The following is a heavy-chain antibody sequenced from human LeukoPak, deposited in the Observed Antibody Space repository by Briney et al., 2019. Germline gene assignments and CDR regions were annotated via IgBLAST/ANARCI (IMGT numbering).Heavy chain of an antibody. CDR2: INHSGST. Sequence: PSETLSLTCAVYGGSFSGYYWSWIRQPPGKGLEWIGEINHSGSTNYNPSLKSRVTISVDTSKNQFSLKLSSVTAADTAVYYCARAGYSSGWYRSDHWGQGTLVTVSS. CDR1: GGSFSGYY. V-gene: IGHV4-34*01. D-gene: IGHD6-19*01. J-gene: IGHJ4*02. CDR3: ARAGYSSGWYRSDH.